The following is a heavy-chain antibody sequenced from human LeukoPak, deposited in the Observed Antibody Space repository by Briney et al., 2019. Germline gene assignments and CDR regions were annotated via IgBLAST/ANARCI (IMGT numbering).Heavy chain of an antibody. D-gene: IGHD3-10*01. CDR3: AFDYYGSGSYQNY. CDR2: INQDGSEK. J-gene: IGHJ4*02. V-gene: IGHV3-7*01. CDR1: GFTFSSNW. Sequence: PGGSLRLSCAASGFTFSSNWMSWVRQAPGKGLEWVANINQDGSEKYYVDSVKGRFTISRDNAKNSLYLQMNSLRAEDTAVYYCAFDYYGSGSYQNYWGQGTLVTVSS.